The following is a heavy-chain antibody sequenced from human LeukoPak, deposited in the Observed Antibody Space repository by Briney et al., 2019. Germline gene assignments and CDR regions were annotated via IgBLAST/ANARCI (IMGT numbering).Heavy chain of an antibody. CDR3: ARVSRLGAYFDY. CDR1: GGSISSYY. J-gene: IGHJ4*02. D-gene: IGHD3-16*01. Sequence: SETLSLTCTVSGGSISSYYWSWIRQPAGKGLYWIGRIYTSGSTNYNPSLKTRVTMSVDTSKNQFSLKLSSVTAADTAVYYCARVSRLGAYFDYWGQGTLVTVSS. CDR2: IYTSGST. V-gene: IGHV4-4*07.